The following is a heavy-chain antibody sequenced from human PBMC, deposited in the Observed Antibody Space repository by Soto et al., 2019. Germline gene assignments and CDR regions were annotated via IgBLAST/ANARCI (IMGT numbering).Heavy chain of an antibody. V-gene: IGHV3-7*03. CDR3: AREDSRNYDFWSGYYRRNWFDP. CDR1: GFTFSSYW. CDR2: IKQDGSEK. D-gene: IGHD3-3*01. Sequence: PGGSLRLSCAASGFTFSSYWMSWVRQAPGKGLEWVANIKQDGSEKYYVDSVKGRFTISRDNAKNSLYLQMNSLRAEDTAVYYCAREDSRNYDFWSGYYRRNWFDPWGQGTLVTVSS. J-gene: IGHJ5*02.